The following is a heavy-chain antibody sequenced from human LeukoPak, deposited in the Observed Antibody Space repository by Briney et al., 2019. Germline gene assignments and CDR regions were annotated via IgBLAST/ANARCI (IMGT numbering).Heavy chain of an antibody. CDR3: TTSGWFDR. J-gene: IGHJ5*02. Sequence: GGSLRLSCVASRFAFCHAWMSWGPPAPREGLEWGGRIKSESDGGKTDYAAPMKGRFTISRDESKNTLFLQMNSQQTEDTAVYYCTTSGWFDRWGQGTLVTVSS. D-gene: IGHD1-26*01. CDR1: RFAFCHAW. CDR2: IKSESDGGKT. V-gene: IGHV3-15*01.